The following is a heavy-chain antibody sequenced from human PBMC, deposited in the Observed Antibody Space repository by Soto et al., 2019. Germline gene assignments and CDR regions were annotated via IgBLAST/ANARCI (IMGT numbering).Heavy chain of an antibody. J-gene: IGHJ4*02. V-gene: IGHV1-69*13. Sequence: GASVKVSCKASGGTFSSYAISWVRQAPGQGLEWMGGIIPIFGTANYAQKFQGRVTITADESTSTAYMELSSLRSEDTAVYYCARTRPSGSYDDNCGQGTLVTVS. CDR2: IIPIFGTA. D-gene: IGHD1-26*01. CDR3: ARTRPSGSYDDN. CDR1: GGTFSSYA.